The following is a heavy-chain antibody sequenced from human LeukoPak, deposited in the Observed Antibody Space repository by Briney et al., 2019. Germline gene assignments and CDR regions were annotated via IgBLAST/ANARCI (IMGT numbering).Heavy chain of an antibody. V-gene: IGHV4-59*08. D-gene: IGHD5-18*01. CDR3: ARHEGYSYGNNLDY. CDR2: IYYSGST. J-gene: IGHJ4*02. Sequence: SETLSLTCTVSGGSISSYYWSWIRQPPGQGLEWIGYIYYSGSTNYNPSLKSRVTISVDTSKNQFSLKLSSVTAADTAVYYCARHEGYSYGNNLDYWGQGTLVTVSS. CDR1: GGSISSYY.